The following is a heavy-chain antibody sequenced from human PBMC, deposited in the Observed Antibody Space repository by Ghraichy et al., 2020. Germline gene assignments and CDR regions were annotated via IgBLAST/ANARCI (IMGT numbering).Heavy chain of an antibody. D-gene: IGHD3-10*01. J-gene: IGHJ4*02. V-gene: IGHV4-59*01. CDR3: ARDLGGNYYGSGSYYFDY. Sequence: SETLSLTCTVSGGSISSYYWSWIRQPPGKGLEWIGYSYYSGSTNYNPSLKSRVTISVDTSKNQFSLKLSSVTAADTAVYYCARDLGGNYYGSGSYYFDYWGQGTLVTVSS. CDR2: SYYSGST. CDR1: GGSISSYY.